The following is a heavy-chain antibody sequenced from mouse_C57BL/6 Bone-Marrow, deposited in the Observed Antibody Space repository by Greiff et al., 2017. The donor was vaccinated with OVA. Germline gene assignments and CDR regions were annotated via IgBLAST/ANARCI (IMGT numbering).Heavy chain of an antibody. D-gene: IGHD1-1*01. J-gene: IGHJ3*01. CDR2: ISDGGSYT. CDR3: ARGGITTVVAEAY. V-gene: IGHV5-4*03. Sequence: DVMLVESGGGLVKPGGSLKLSCAASGFTFSSYAMSWVRQTPEKRLEWVATISDGGSYTYYPDNVKGRFTISRDNAKNNLYLQMSHLKSEDTAMYYCARGGITTVVAEAYWGQGTLVTVSA. CDR1: GFTFSSYA.